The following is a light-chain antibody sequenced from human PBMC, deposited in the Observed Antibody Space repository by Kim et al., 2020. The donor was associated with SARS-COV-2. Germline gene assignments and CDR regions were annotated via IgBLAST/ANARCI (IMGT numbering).Light chain of an antibody. V-gene: IGLV2-11*01. CDR3: CSYAGSYTWV. CDR1: SSDVGGYNY. Sequence: QSVLTQPRSVSGSPGQSVTISCTGTSSDVGGYNYVSWYLQYAGKAPKLMIYDVTKRPSGVPDRFSGSKSGNTASLTISGLPTEDEADYYCCSYAGSYTWVFGGGTKVTVL. J-gene: IGLJ3*02. CDR2: DVT.